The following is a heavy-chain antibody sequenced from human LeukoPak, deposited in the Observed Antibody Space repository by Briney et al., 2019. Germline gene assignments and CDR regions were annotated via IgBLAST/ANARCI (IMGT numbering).Heavy chain of an antibody. V-gene: IGHV6-1*01. Sequence: SQTLSLTCAVSGDSVSNNNGAWNWLRQSPSRGLEWLGRTYYRSQWYNDYARSVMSRISVDPDTSKNQFSLHLSSVTPDDTAVYYCAGGYAFDVWGQGTMVTVSS. CDR2: TYYRSQWYN. CDR3: AGGYAFDV. J-gene: IGHJ3*01. CDR1: GDSVSNNNGA.